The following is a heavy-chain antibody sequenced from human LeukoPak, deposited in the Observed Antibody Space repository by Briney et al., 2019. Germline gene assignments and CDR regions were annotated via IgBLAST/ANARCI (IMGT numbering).Heavy chain of an antibody. CDR2: IYYSGST. CDR1: GGSISSYY. D-gene: IGHD6-6*01. J-gene: IGHJ4*02. V-gene: IGHV4-59*01. Sequence: SETLSLTCTVSGGSISSYYWSWIRQPPGKGLEWIGYIYYSGSTNYNPSLKSRVTISVDTSKNQFSLKLSSVTAADTAVYYCARGLVQRRFDYWGQGTLVTVSS. CDR3: ARGLVQRRFDY.